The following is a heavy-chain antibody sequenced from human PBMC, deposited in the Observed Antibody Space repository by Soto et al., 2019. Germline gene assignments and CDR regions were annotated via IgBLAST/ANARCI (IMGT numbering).Heavy chain of an antibody. CDR2: ICGGGSST. V-gene: IGHV3-23*01. CDR1: GHTFLNYA. CDR3: AKETVFGDYEDGNYFDY. D-gene: IGHD4-17*01. Sequence: GGFLRLSCVGSGHTFLNYAMTWVRQAPGKGLEWVSGICGGGSSTYYADSVKGRFTISRDNSKNTLYLQMYSLRAEDTAVYYCAKETVFGDYEDGNYFDYWGQGTLVTVSS. J-gene: IGHJ4*02.